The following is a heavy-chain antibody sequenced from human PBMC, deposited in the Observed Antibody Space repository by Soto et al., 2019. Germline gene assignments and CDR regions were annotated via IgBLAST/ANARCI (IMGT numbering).Heavy chain of an antibody. D-gene: IGHD2-15*01. J-gene: IGHJ3*02. CDR2: IIPIFGTA. V-gene: IGHV1-69*13. Sequence: GAAVKVSCKASGGTFSSYAISWVRQAPGQGLEWMGGIIPIFGTANYAQKFQGRVTITADESTSTAYMELSSLRSEDTAVYYCAYCSGSPHDAFDIWGQGTMVTVSS. CDR3: AYCSGSPHDAFDI. CDR1: GGTFSSYA.